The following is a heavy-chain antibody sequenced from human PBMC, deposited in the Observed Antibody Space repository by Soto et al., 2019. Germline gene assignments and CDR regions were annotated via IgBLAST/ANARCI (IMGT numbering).Heavy chain of an antibody. Sequence: GGSLRLSXAASGFTFSSYAMSWVRQAPGKGLEWVSAISGSGGSTYYADSVKGRFTISRDNSKNTLYLQMNSLRAEDTAVYYCAKGRIAGLSADWGQGTLVTVSS. J-gene: IGHJ4*02. CDR2: ISGSGGST. V-gene: IGHV3-23*01. CDR3: AKGRIAGLSAD. D-gene: IGHD6-13*01. CDR1: GFTFSSYA.